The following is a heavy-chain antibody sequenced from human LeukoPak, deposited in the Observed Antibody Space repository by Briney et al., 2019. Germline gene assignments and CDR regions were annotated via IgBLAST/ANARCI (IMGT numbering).Heavy chain of an antibody. CDR1: GGSFSGYY. D-gene: IGHD2-15*01. CDR3: ARKEMVAATPTYYYYYGMDV. CDR2: INHSGST. J-gene: IGHJ6*02. V-gene: IGHV4-34*01. Sequence: PSETLSLTCAVYGGSFSGYYWSWIRQPPGKGLEWIGEINHSGSTNYNPSLKSRVTISVDTSKNQFSLKLSPVTAADTAVYYCARKEMVAATPTYYYYYGMDVWGQGTTVTVSS.